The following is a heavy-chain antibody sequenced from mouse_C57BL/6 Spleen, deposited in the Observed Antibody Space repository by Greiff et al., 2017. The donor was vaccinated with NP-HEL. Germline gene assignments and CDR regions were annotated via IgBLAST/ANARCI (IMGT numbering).Heavy chain of an antibody. D-gene: IGHD1-1*01. CDR3: ARGGYYGSSDWYFDV. CDR1: GYTFTSYW. Sequence: VQLQQPGAELVKPGASVKMSCKASGYTFTSYWMHWVKQRPGQGLEWIGMIHPNSGSTNYNEKFKSKATLTVDKSSSTAYMQLSSLTSEDSAVYYCARGGYYGSSDWYFDVWGTGTTVTVSS. J-gene: IGHJ1*03. V-gene: IGHV1-64*01. CDR2: IHPNSGST.